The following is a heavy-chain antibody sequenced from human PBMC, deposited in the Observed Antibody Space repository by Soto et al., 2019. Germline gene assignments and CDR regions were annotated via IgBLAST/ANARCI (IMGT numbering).Heavy chain of an antibody. CDR2: INAGNGNT. Sequence: ASVKVSCKASGYTFTSYAMHWVRQAPGQRLEWMGWINAGNGNTKYSQKFQGRVTITRDTSASTAYMELSSLRSEDTAVYYCARVGDDSSGYRYGMDVWGQGTTVTVSS. CDR3: ARVGDDSSGYRYGMDV. D-gene: IGHD3-22*01. CDR1: GYTFTSYA. J-gene: IGHJ6*02. V-gene: IGHV1-3*01.